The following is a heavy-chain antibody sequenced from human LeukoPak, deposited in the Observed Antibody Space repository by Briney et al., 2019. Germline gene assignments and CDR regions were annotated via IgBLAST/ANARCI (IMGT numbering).Heavy chain of an antibody. CDR1: GFTFSSYA. D-gene: IGHD3-22*01. Sequence: GGSLRLSCAASGFTFSSYAMSWVRQAPGKGLEWVSAISGSGGSTYYADSVKGRFTFSRDNAKNTLYLQMNSLSAEDTAVYYCAKSRGYYYEKSGPADYWGQGTLVTVSS. CDR2: ISGSGGST. J-gene: IGHJ4*02. V-gene: IGHV3-23*01. CDR3: AKSRGYYYEKSGPADY.